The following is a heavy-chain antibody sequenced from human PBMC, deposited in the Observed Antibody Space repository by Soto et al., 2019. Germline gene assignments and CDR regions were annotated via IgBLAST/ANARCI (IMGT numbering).Heavy chain of an antibody. CDR3: ARMSDFSDKGYFDL. CDR1: GGSINNNDYY. D-gene: IGHD3-22*01. Sequence: PSETLSLTCTVSGGSINNNDYYWSWIRQTPGKGLEWIGYVYYSGTTDYIPSLKSRLSMSIDKSQNQFTLKLNSVTAADTATYDCARMSDFSDKGYFDLWGRGTLVTVAS. CDR2: VYYSGTT. V-gene: IGHV4-30-4*01. J-gene: IGHJ2*01.